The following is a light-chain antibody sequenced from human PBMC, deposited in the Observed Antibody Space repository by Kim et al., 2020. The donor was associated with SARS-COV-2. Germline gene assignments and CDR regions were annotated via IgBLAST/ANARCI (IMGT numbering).Light chain of an antibody. V-gene: IGLV3-19*01. CDR2: GKN. J-gene: IGLJ2*01. CDR3: NSRDSNDNVV. Sequence: VALGQTVRITCQGDSLRSYYETWNQQKPGQAPIVVIYGKNNRPSGIPDRFSGSSSGNTASLTITGTQAGDEADYYCNSRDSNDNVVFGGGTQLTVL. CDR1: SLRSYY.